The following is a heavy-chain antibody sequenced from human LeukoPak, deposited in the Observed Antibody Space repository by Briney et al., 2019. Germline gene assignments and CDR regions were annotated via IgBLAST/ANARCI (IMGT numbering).Heavy chain of an antibody. J-gene: IGHJ4*02. CDR1: GYTFTAYY. D-gene: IGHD5-18*01. CDR3: ARDDSFQFDS. V-gene: IGHV1-2*02. Sequence: ASVNVSCTASGYTFTAYYMHWVRQAPGQGLEWMGWINPNTGGTNYAQKFQGRVTMTRATSISTAYMELSSLTSDDTAVYYCARDDSFQFDSWGQGTLVTVSS. CDR2: INPNTGGT.